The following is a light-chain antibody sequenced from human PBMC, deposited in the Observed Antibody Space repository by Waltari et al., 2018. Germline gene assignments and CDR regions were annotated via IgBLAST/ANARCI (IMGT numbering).Light chain of an antibody. CDR1: ISHIGAGYD. Sequence: QSVLTQPPSVSGAPRQRVTIDCTGSISHIGAGYDVRSYQQLPGTATNLLIYCNNKRPAGLPDRFSGSKSGPSASLAITGRQSDDEADYYCQSYDNILSGGVFDGGTKLTVL. V-gene: IGLV1-40*01. CDR2: CNN. CDR3: QSYDNILSGGV. J-gene: IGLJ2*01.